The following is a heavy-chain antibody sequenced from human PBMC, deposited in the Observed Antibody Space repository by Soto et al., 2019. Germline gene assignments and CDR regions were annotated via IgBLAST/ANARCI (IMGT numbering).Heavy chain of an antibody. V-gene: IGHV3-23*01. CDR3: AKDPEAKMGDYDFSDY. CDR1: GFTFSSYA. J-gene: IGHJ4*02. Sequence: GGSLRLSCAASGFTFSSYAMSWVRQAPGKGLEWVSAISGSGGSTYYADSVKGRFTISRDNSKNTLYLQMNSLRAEDTAVYYCAKDPEAKMGDYDFSDYWGQGTLVTVSS. D-gene: IGHD3-3*01. CDR2: ISGSGGST.